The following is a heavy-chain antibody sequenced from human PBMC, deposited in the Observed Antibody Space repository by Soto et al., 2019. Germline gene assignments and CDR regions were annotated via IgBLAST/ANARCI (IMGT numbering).Heavy chain of an antibody. V-gene: IGHV4-31*03. CDR2: ISYRGTP. CDR1: GGSFSSGAYY. Sequence: QVQLQESGPGLVKPSQNLSLTCTVSGGSFSSGAYYWSWVRRHPGMGLEWIGYISYRGTPYYNPSLKSRLPISVDASKNQFSRRLSSVTAADTAVYYCARVSATGTRWFDPWGQGTLVTVSS. CDR3: ARVSATGTRWFDP. D-gene: IGHD6-13*01. J-gene: IGHJ5*02.